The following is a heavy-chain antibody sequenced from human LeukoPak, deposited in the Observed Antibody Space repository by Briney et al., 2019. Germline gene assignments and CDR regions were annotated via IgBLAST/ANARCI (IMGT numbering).Heavy chain of an antibody. CDR2: ISVSGGST. J-gene: IGHJ4*02. D-gene: IGHD4-17*01. CDR1: GFTFSSYA. CDR3: AKERGGHYRPLDY. Sequence: GGSLRLSCAASGFTFSSYAMSWVRQAPGKGLEWVSAISVSGGSTYYADSVKGRFTISRDNSKNTLYLQMNSLRAEDTAVYYCAKERGGHYRPLDYWGQETLVTVSS. V-gene: IGHV3-23*01.